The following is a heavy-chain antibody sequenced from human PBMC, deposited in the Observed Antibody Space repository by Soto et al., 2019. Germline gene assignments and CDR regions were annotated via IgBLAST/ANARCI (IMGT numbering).Heavy chain of an antibody. D-gene: IGHD5-12*01. V-gene: IGHV4-31*03. CDR2: IYYSGST. CDR1: GGSISSGGYY. J-gene: IGHJ5*02. Sequence: PSETLSLTCTVSGGSISSGGYYWSWIRQHPGKGLEWIGYIYYSGSTYYNPSLKSRVTISVDTSKDQFSLKLSSVTAADTAVYYCAIVATITFGWFDPWGQGTLVTVSS. CDR3: AIVATITFGWFDP.